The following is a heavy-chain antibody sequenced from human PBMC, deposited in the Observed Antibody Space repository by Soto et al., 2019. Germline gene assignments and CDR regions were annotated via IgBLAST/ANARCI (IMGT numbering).Heavy chain of an antibody. J-gene: IGHJ4*02. V-gene: IGHV1-18*01. CDR2: ISAYNGNT. CDR1: GYTFTSYG. CDR3: ARTYCAADCPRRDFDY. D-gene: IGHD2-21*02. Sequence: ASVKVSCKASGYTFTSYGIGWVRQAPGQGLEWMGWISAYNGNTNYAQKLQGRVTMTRDTSTSTVYMELSSLRSEDTAVYYCARTYCAADCPRRDFDYWGQGTLVTVSS.